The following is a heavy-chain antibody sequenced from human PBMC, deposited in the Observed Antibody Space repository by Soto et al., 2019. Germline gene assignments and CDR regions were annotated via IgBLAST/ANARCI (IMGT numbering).Heavy chain of an antibody. CDR2: VSYDGSNK. V-gene: IGHV3-30*18. J-gene: IGHJ3*02. D-gene: IGHD1-20*01. CDR3: AKDPTRITLTAFDI. Sequence: QAGGSLRLSCAASGFTFSDFGMHWVRQAPGKGLEWVAVVSYDGSNKYYADSVKGRFTISRDNSKNTLYLQMNSLRAEDTAIYYCAKDPTRITLTAFDIWGQGTMVTVSS. CDR1: GFTFSDFG.